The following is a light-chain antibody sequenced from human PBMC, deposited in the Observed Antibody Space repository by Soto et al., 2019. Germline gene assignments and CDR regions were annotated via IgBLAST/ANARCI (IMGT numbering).Light chain of an antibody. CDR3: QKYSSVPV. CDR1: QGITNF. Sequence: DIQMTQSPPSLSASVGDRVTITYRASQGITNFVAWYQQKPGKAPKLLIYAASTLQSGVPSRFSGSGSGTDFTLTINSLQPEDVATYSCQKYSSVPVFGPGTKVEIK. V-gene: IGKV1-27*01. J-gene: IGKJ3*01. CDR2: AAS.